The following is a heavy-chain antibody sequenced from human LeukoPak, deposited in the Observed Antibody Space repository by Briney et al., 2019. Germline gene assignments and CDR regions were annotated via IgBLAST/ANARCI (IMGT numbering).Heavy chain of an antibody. J-gene: IGHJ5*02. D-gene: IGHD3-22*01. CDR3: ARDSGSRWFDP. Sequence: KGLEWIGYIYYSGSTNYNPSLKSRVTISVDTSKNQFSLKLSSVTAADTAVYYCARDSGSRWFDPWGQGTLVTVSS. V-gene: IGHV4-59*01. CDR2: IYYSGST.